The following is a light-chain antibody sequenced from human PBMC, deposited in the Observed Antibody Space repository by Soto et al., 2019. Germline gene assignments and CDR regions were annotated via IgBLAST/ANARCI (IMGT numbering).Light chain of an antibody. Sequence: EVVLSQSPATLSLTTGERATLSCRASQSVGSNLAWYQQKPGQAPRLLIYDASNRATGIPARFSGSGSGTDFTLTISSLESEDFAVYYCQQRNDWPLITFGRGTQLENK. CDR2: DAS. J-gene: IGKJ5*01. CDR3: QQRNDWPLIT. CDR1: QSVGSN. V-gene: IGKV3-11*01.